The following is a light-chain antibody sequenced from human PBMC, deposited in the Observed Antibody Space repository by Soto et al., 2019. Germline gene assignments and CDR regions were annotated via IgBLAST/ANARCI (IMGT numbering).Light chain of an antibody. CDR2: DAS. CDR1: HSVNTN. V-gene: IGKV3-15*01. J-gene: IGKJ2*01. CDR3: QQYNNWPPLYT. Sequence: EMVMTQSPATLSVSQGDGATLSCRTSHSVNTNLAWYQQKPGQPPRLLIYDASTRATGVPARFSGSGSGTEFTLTISSVQSEDFAVYYCQQYNNWPPLYTFGQGTQLDIK.